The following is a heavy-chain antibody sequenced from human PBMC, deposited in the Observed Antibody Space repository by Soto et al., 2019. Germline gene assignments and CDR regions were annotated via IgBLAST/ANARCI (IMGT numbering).Heavy chain of an antibody. CDR2: ISSGSSDI. Sequence: PGGSLRLSCAASGFNFNDYSMNWVRQSPGKGLKRVSSISSGSSDIYYADSVRGRFTISRDNALYLLYLQMNSLRAEDTAVYYCARGVSAIGLQEDFDCWGQGTLVTVSS. CDR3: ARGVSAIGLQEDFDC. J-gene: IGHJ4*02. CDR1: GFNFNDYS. V-gene: IGHV3-21*06.